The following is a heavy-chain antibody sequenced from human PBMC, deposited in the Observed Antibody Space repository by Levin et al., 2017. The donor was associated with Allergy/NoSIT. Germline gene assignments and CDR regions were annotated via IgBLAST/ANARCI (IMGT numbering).Heavy chain of an antibody. Sequence: GESLKISCAASGFTFSSYSMNWVRQAPGKGLEWLSYINSDSNTIYYAGSVKGRFTISRDNAKNSLYLQMNGLRDEDTAVYFCARESYSDFDSDYWGQGTLVTVSS. J-gene: IGHJ4*02. CDR3: ARESYSDFDSDY. D-gene: IGHD1-26*01. CDR2: INSDSNTI. CDR1: GFTFSSYS. V-gene: IGHV3-48*02.